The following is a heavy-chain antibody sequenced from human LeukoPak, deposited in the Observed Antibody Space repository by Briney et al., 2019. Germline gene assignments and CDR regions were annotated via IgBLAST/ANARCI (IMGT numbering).Heavy chain of an antibody. V-gene: IGHV3-48*01. CDR1: GFTLSSYS. Sequence: GGPLRPPCAASGFTLSSYSMNWVRKAQGKGLEGVSYIRSSSTMYYADSVKGRFSISRDNAKNSLYLQMNSLRAEDTAVYYCARDHHRRLYDSQARDTFDIWGQGTMVTVSS. D-gene: IGHD3-22*01. CDR3: ARDHHRRLYDSQARDTFDI. CDR2: IRSSSTM. J-gene: IGHJ3*02.